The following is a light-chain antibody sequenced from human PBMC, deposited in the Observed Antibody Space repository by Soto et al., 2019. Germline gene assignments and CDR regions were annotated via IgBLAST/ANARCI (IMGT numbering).Light chain of an antibody. CDR2: NAP. V-gene: IGKV1-5*03. Sequence: DIQMTQSPSTLSASVGDRVTITCRATQSISSWLAWYQQKPGKAPKLLIYNAPSLASGVPSRFSGSGSGTEFTLTISSLQPDDFATYYCQQYNSYPLTFGGGTKVEIK. CDR1: QSISSW. CDR3: QQYNSYPLT. J-gene: IGKJ4*01.